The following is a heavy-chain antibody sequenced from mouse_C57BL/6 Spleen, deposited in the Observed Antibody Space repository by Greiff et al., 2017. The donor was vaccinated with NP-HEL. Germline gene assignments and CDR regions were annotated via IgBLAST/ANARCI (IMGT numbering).Heavy chain of an antibody. CDR3: TDDYDILSFAY. J-gene: IGHJ3*01. V-gene: IGHV6-3*01. CDR2: IRLKSDNYAT. Sequence: EVKVEESGGGLVQPGGSMKLSCVASGFTFSNYWMNWVRQSPEKGLEWVAQIRLKSDNYATHYAESVKGRFTISRDDSKSSVYLQMNNLRAEDTGIYYCTDDYDILSFAYWGQGTLVTVSA. CDR1: GFTFSNYW. D-gene: IGHD2-4*01.